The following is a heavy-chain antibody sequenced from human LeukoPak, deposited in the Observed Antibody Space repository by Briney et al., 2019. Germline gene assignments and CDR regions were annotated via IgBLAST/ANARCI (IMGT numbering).Heavy chain of an antibody. J-gene: IGHJ4*02. CDR3: ARSFAVAGHFDY. Sequence: GGSLRLSCAASGFTFSSYAMHWVRQAPGKGLEWVAVISYDGSNKYYADSVKGRFTISRDNSKNTLYLQMNSLRAEDTAVYYCARSFAVAGHFDYWGQGTLVTVSS. CDR2: ISYDGSNK. CDR1: GFTFSSYA. D-gene: IGHD6-19*01. V-gene: IGHV3-30*04.